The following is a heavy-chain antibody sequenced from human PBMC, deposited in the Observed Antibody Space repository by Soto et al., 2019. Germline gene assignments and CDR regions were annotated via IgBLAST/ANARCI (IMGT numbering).Heavy chain of an antibody. V-gene: IGHV4-39*01. CDR2: IYYSGST. CDR3: ASCGKPFGELVDWFDP. Sequence: SETLSLTCTVSGGSISSSSYYWGWIRQPPGKGLEWIGSIYYSGSTYYNPSLKSRVTISVDTSKNQFSLKLSSVTAADTAVHYCASCGKPFGELVDWFDPWGQGTLVTVSS. CDR1: GGSISSSSYY. J-gene: IGHJ5*02. D-gene: IGHD3-10*01.